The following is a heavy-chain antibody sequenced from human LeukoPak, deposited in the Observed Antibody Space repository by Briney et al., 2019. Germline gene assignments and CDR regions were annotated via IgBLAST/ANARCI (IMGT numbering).Heavy chain of an antibody. CDR1: GFSLSTSAVG. D-gene: IGHD3-3*01. Sequence: SCPTLANPTHTLTLTCTFSGFSLSTSAVGVGWIRQPPGKPLEWLALIYSHDDKRYIPSLKSRLTITKDTSKNKVVLKMTNMEPVDTATYYCAHRAVYDFWSALEGNDAFDIWGQGTMVTVSS. J-gene: IGHJ3*02. CDR2: IYSHDDK. V-gene: IGHV2-5*01. CDR3: AHRAVYDFWSALEGNDAFDI.